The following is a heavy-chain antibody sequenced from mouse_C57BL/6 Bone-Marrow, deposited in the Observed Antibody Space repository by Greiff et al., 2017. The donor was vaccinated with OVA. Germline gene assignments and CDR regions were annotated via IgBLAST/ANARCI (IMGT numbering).Heavy chain of an antibody. CDR2: ISNLAYSI. D-gene: IGHD2-4*01. CDR1: GFTFSDYG. V-gene: IGHV5-15*01. Sequence: EVQLVESGGGLVQPGGSLKLSCAASGFTFSDYGMAWVRQAPRKGPEWVAFISNLAYSIYYADTVTGRFTISRENAKNTLYLEISSLRSEDTAMYYCAREDDYDSSFAYWGQGTLVTVSA. CDR3: AREDDYDSSFAY. J-gene: IGHJ3*01.